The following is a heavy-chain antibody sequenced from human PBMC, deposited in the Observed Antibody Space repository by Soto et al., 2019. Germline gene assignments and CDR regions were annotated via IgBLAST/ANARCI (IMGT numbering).Heavy chain of an antibody. CDR3: ARQGNTVTTFGLFDY. V-gene: IGHV4-59*08. Sequence: QVQLQESGPGLVKPSETLSLTCTVSGGSISSYYWSWIRQPPGKGLEWIGYIYYSGSTNYNPSLKSRVTISVDTPKNQFALKLSSVTAADTAVYYCARQGNTVTTFGLFDYWGQGTLVTVSS. D-gene: IGHD4-17*01. CDR2: IYYSGST. J-gene: IGHJ4*02. CDR1: GGSISSYY.